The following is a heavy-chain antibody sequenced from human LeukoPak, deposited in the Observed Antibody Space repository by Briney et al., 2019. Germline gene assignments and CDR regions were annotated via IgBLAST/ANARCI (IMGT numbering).Heavy chain of an antibody. Sequence: ASVKVSCKASGYTFTGYYMHWVRQAPGQGLEGMGWINPNSGGTNYAEKFRGRVTMTRDTSISTAHMELSRLRSDDTAVYYGARDIINWNDEPNFDYWGQGTLVTVSS. V-gene: IGHV1-2*02. CDR1: GYTFTGYY. J-gene: IGHJ4*02. CDR2: INPNSGGT. D-gene: IGHD1-1*01. CDR3: ARDIINWNDEPNFDY.